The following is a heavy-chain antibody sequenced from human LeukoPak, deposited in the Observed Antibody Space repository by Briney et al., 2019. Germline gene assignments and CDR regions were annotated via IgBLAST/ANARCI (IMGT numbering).Heavy chain of an antibody. V-gene: IGHV3-74*01. D-gene: IGHD2-15*01. CDR1: GFTFSSYW. Sequence: PGGSLRLSCAASGFTFSSYWMHWVRQASGKGLVWVSRINSDGSSTSYADSVKGRFTISRDNAKNTLYLQMNSLRAEDTAVYYCARDPFYCSGGSCYSNYYYGMDVWGKGTTVTVSS. CDR3: ARDPFYCSGGSCYSNYYYGMDV. CDR2: INSDGSST. J-gene: IGHJ6*04.